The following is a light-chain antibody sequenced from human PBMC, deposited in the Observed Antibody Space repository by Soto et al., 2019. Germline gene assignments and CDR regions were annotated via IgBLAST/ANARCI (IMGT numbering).Light chain of an antibody. V-gene: IGKV3-15*01. CDR2: GAS. CDR3: QHYNNWPPWT. CDR1: QSVSSN. Sequence: EIVMTQSPATLSVSPGERATLSCRASQSVSSNLVWYQQRPGQAPRLLIYGASSRATGIPARFSGRGSGTEFTLTISSLQSEDFAVYYCQHYNNWPPWTFGQGTKGDIK. J-gene: IGKJ1*01.